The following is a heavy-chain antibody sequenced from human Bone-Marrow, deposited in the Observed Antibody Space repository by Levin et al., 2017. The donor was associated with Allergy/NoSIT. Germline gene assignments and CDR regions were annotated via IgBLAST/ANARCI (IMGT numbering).Heavy chain of an antibody. CDR2: INHSGST. V-gene: IGHV4-34*01. J-gene: IGHJ6*03. Sequence: GSLRLSCAVSGGSFGGYFWTWIRQTPGKGLEWIGEINHSGSTTYNPSLKSRVTMSVDTSTNQFSLNLTSVTAADTAVYYCASEYYYGSASYVTKPYMDVWGKGTTVTVSS. D-gene: IGHD3-10*01. CDR3: ASEYYYGSASYVTKPYMDV. CDR1: GGSFGGYF.